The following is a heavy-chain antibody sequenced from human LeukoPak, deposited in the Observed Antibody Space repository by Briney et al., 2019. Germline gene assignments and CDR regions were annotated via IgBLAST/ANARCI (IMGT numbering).Heavy chain of an antibody. Sequence: ASVKVSCKASGYTFTGHYIHWVRQAPGQGLEWMGRINPDSGGTNYAQKFQGRVTMTRDTSISTAYMELSRLRSDDTAVYYCARRKGEPNIFDYWGQGTLVTVSS. CDR3: ARRKGEPNIFDY. J-gene: IGHJ4*02. D-gene: IGHD3-16*01. CDR2: INPDSGGT. V-gene: IGHV1-2*06. CDR1: GYTFTGHY.